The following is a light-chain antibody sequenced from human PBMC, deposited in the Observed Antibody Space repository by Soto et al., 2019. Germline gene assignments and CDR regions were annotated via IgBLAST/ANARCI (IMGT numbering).Light chain of an antibody. CDR1: SSDVGSYNR. CDR3: SSYKSSTLYV. Sequence: QSVLTQPPSVSGSPGQSVAISCTGTSSDVGSYNRVSWYQQPPGTAPKLMIYDVSNRPSGVPDRFSGSKSGNTASLTISGLRVGAEAIYYGSSYKSSTLYVFGPGPKAPVL. V-gene: IGLV2-18*02. J-gene: IGLJ1*01. CDR2: DVS.